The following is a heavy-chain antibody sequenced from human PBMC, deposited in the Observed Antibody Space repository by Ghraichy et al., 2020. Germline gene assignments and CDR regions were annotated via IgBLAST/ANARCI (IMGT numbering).Heavy chain of an antibody. V-gene: IGHV4-59*12. J-gene: IGHJ5*02. D-gene: IGHD2-21*02. CDR2: IYSSGST. Sequence: SETLSLTCTVSGGATSSFSWYWIRQPPGRGLEWSGYIYSSGSTKCNPSLESRVTISVDTSKNQFSLRLRSMTAADTAVYYCARRRATGGSDGEANWFDPWGQGTPVTVSS. CDR3: ARRRATGGSDGEANWFDP. CDR1: GGATSSFS.